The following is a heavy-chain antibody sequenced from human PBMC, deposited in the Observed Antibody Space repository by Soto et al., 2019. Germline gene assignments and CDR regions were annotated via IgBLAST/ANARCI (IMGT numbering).Heavy chain of an antibody. Sequence: QVPLVQSGAEVKKPGASVKVSCKASGYTFTDYYMHWVRQAPGQGLAWMGWINPNSGGTNYAQKVQGWVTMTRDTSISTAYMELSRLRSDDTAVYYCARGQISYNWNYALARYGMDVWGQGTTVTVSS. CDR3: ARGQISYNWNYALARYGMDV. CDR2: INPNSGGT. CDR1: GYTFTDYY. V-gene: IGHV1-2*04. J-gene: IGHJ6*02. D-gene: IGHD1-7*01.